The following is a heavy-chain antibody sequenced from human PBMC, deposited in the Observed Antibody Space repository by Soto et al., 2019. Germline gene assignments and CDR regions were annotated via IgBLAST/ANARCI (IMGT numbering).Heavy chain of an antibody. J-gene: IGHJ5*02. V-gene: IGHV4-59*08. D-gene: IGHD2-2*01. CDR1: GGSISSCY. CDR3: ASGGYCSSTSCYPSNWFDP. Sequence: NPSETLSLTCTVSGGSISSCYWSWIRQPPGKGLEWIGYIYYSGSTNYNPSLKSRVTISVDTSKNQFSLKLSSVTAADTAVYYCASGGYCSSTSCYPSNWFDPWGQGTLVTVSS. CDR2: IYYSGST.